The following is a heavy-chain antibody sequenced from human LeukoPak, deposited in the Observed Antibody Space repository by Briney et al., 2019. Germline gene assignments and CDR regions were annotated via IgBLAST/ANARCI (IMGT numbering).Heavy chain of an antibody. J-gene: IGHJ4*02. CDR2: VSGSGDST. Sequence: GGSLRLSCAASGFTFSTYAMSWVRQAPGKGLEWVSGVSGSGDSTYYADSVKGRFTTSRDNSKNTLYLQMNSLSAEDTAVYYCAKVRGTVGATLGFFDYWGQGTLVTVSP. V-gene: IGHV3-23*01. CDR1: GFTFSTYA. D-gene: IGHD1-26*01. CDR3: AKVRGTVGATLGFFDY.